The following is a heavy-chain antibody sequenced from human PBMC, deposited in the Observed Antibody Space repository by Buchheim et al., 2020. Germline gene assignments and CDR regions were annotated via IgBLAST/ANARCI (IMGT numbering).Heavy chain of an antibody. V-gene: IGHV3-7*01. CDR1: GFTFSSYW. D-gene: IGHD3-22*01. J-gene: IGHJ6*02. CDR2: IKQDGSEK. Sequence: EVQLVESGGGLVQPGGSLRLSCAASGFTFSSYWMSWVRQAPGKGLEWVANIKQDGSEKYYVDSVKGRFTISRDNAKNSLYLQMNSLRAEDTAVYYCASLRSYYYDSSANYGMDVWGQGTT. CDR3: ASLRSYYYDSSANYGMDV.